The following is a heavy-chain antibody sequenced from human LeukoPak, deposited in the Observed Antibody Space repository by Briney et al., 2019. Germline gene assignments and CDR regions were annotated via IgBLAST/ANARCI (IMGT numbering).Heavy chain of an antibody. J-gene: IGHJ5*02. Sequence: SETLSLTCSVSGYSISSGYYWGWIRQPPGKGLEWIGSIYHSGSTYYNPSLKSRVTISVDTSKNQFSLKLNSVTAADSAMYYCARDSTYSSPSHNWFGPWGQGTLVSVSS. V-gene: IGHV4-38-2*02. CDR2: IYHSGST. D-gene: IGHD6-6*01. CDR3: ARDSTYSSPSHNWFGP. CDR1: GYSISSGYY.